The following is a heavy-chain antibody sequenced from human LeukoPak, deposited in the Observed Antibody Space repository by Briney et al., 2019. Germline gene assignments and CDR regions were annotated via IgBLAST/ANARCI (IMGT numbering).Heavy chain of an antibody. CDR1: GFTFSSYA. CDR3: AKDLIRIAARPSFDY. J-gene: IGHJ4*02. CDR2: ISGSGGST. Sequence: EGSLRLSCAASGFTFSSYAMSWVRQAPGKGLEWVSAISGSGGSTYYADSVKGRFTISRDNSKNTLYLQMNSLRAEDTAVYYCAKDLIRIAARPSFDYWGQGTLVTVSS. D-gene: IGHD6-13*01. V-gene: IGHV3-23*01.